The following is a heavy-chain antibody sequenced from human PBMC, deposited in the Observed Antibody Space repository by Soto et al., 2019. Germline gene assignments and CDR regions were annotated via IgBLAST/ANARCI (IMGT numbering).Heavy chain of an antibody. CDR3: GRYYYYYYYMDV. CDR2: IRGKPYGGTT. CDR1: GFTFGDYG. J-gene: IGHJ6*03. V-gene: IGHV3-49*04. Sequence: PGGSLRLSCTASGFTFGDYGMSWVRQAPGKGLEWVGFIRGKPYGGTTEYAASVKGRFTISRDDSKSIAYLQMNSLKTEDTAVYYCGRYYYYYYYMDVWGKGTTVTVSS.